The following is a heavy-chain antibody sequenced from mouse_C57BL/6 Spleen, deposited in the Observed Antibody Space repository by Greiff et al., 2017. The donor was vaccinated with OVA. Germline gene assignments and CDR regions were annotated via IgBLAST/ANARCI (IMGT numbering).Heavy chain of an antibody. CDR1: GYTFTDYN. CDR3: AGGRWYFDV. CDR2: INPNNGGT. Sequence: VQLKESGPELVKPGASVKMSCKASGYTFTDYNMHWVKQSHGKSLEWIGYINPNNGGTSYNQKFKGKATLTVNKSSSTAYMELRSLTSEDSAVYYCAGGRWYFDVWGTGTTVTVSS. J-gene: IGHJ1*03. V-gene: IGHV1-22*01.